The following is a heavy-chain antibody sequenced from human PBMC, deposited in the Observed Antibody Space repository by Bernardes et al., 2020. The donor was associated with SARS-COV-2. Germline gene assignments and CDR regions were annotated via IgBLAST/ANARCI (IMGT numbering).Heavy chain of an antibody. J-gene: IGHJ4*02. CDR3: AKDLGYTGSHDLAY. D-gene: IGHD1-26*01. CDR1: GFTLISHG. CDR2: ITSYP. V-gene: IGHV3-23*01. Sequence: GGFLRPSRTNSGFTLISHGLSWGRHVPGEGLGGVSTITSYPHYADPVKGRFTLSRDNSKNTLYLQMNSLRAEDTAIYYCAKDLGYTGSHDLAYWGQGTLVTVSS.